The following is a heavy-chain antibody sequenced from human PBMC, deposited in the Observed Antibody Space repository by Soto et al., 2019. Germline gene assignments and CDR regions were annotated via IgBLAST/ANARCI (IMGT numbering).Heavy chain of an antibody. D-gene: IGHD3-10*01. CDR3: ATGTMVRGVIIKWAHDAFDI. CDR2: INPNSGNT. V-gene: IGHV1-8*01. J-gene: IGHJ3*02. Sequence: GASVKVSCKASGYTFTNYDINWVRQASGQGLEWMGWINPNSGNTGYAQKFQGRVTMTGDTSTDTAYMELRSLRSEDTAVYYCATGTMVRGVIIKWAHDAFDIWGHGTMVTVSS. CDR1: GYTFTNYD.